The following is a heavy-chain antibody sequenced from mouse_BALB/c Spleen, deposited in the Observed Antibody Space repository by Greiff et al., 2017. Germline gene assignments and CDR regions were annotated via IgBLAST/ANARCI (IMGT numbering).Heavy chain of an antibody. Sequence: VQLHQSGAELVRPGASVTLSCKASGYTFTDYEMHWVKQTPVHGLEWIGAIDPETGGTAYNQKFKGKATLTADKSSSTAYMELRSLTSEDSAVYYCTRSGNFAYWGQGTLVTVSA. D-gene: IGHD2-1*01. CDR2: IDPETGGT. CDR3: TRSGNFAY. V-gene: IGHV1-15*01. CDR1: GYTFTDYE. J-gene: IGHJ3*01.